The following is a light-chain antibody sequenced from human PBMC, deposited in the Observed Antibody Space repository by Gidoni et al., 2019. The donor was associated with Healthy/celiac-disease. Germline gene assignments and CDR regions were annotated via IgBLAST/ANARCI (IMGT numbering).Light chain of an antibody. CDR3: QSYDSSLSGVV. J-gene: IGLJ2*01. Sequence: QSVLTQPPSVSAAPGQRVPISSTGSSPNIWAGYDVHWYHQLPGPARKLLLYGHRNRPSGVPDRFSGSKSGTSASLAITGLQAEDEADYYCQSYDSSLSGVVFGGGTKLTVL. V-gene: IGLV1-40*01. CDR1: SPNIWAGYD. CDR2: GHR.